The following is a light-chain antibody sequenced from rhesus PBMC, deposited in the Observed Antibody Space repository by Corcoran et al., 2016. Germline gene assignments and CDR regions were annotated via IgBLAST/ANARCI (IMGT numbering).Light chain of an antibody. V-gene: IGKV3-24*04. CDR1: QSVGSY. CDR2: GAS. Sequence: ETVVTQSPATLSLSPGERATLSCRASQSVGSYLAWYQQKPGQAPRLLIYGASSRDTGIPDRFSGSGSGTDCTLTISSLEPEDVGVYYCQQSSNLSWTFGQGTKVEIK. CDR3: QQSSNLSWT. J-gene: IGKJ1*01.